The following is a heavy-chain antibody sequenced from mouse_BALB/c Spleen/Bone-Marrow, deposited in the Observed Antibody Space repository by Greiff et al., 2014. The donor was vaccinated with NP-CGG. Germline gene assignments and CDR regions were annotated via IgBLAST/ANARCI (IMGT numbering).Heavy chain of an antibody. CDR1: GFSFSSYA. D-gene: IGHD1-1*01. CDR3: ARQEYYGRSPHGYFDV. J-gene: IGHJ1*01. Sequence: EVKLMESGGGLVKPGGSLKLSCAASGFSFSSYAMSWVRQTPEKRLEWVATISSGGSYTYQADSVKGRFTMSRDTAKNTLYLQTSSRRSEDTSMYYCARQEYYGRSPHGYFDVWGAGTTVTVSS. V-gene: IGHV5-9-3*01. CDR2: ISSGGSYT.